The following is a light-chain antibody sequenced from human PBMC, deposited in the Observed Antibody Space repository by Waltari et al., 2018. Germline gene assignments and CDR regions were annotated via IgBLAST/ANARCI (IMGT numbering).Light chain of an antibody. CDR1: ESVLYSSNNKNH. V-gene: IGKV4-1*01. CDR2: WAS. CDR3: QQYYSTPLT. Sequence: DIVMTQSPESLAVSLGARVTINCKSSESVLYSSNNKNHLAWYQQKPGQPPKLLLYWASTRESGVPDRFSGSGSETDFTLTVTSLQAEDVAVYYCQQYYSTPLTF. J-gene: IGKJ3*01.